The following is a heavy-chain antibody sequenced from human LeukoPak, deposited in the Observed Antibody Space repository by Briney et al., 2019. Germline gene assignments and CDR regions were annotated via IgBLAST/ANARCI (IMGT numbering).Heavy chain of an antibody. V-gene: IGHV4-59*01. CDR3: ARVIAAAGTRYYFDY. D-gene: IGHD6-13*01. J-gene: IGHJ4*02. CDR1: GGSISSYY. Sequence: SETLSLTCTVSGGSISSYYWSWIRQPPGKGLEWIGYIYYSGSTNYNPSLKSRVTISVDTSKNQFSLKLSSVTAADTAVYYCARVIAAAGTRYYFDYWGQGTLVTVS. CDR2: IYYSGST.